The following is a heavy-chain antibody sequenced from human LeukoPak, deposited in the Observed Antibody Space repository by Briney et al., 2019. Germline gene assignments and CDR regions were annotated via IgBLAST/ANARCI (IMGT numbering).Heavy chain of an antibody. CDR3: ARDGLIYGYPTTTFYYGMDV. CDR2: IYSGVST. V-gene: IGHV3-53*04. Sequence: GGSLRLSCAASGFTVSSNYMSWVRQAPGKGLEWVSVIYSGVSTYYADSVKGRFTISRHNSKNTLYLQMNSLRAEDMAVYYCARDGLIYGYPTTTFYYGMDVWGQGTTVTVSS. J-gene: IGHJ6*02. D-gene: IGHD5-18*01. CDR1: GFTVSSNY.